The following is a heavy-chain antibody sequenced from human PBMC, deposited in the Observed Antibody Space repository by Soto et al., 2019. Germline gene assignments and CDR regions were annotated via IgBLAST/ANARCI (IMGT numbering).Heavy chain of an antibody. CDR3: ARDYAFWSGYGNYYYYYMDV. CDR2: MNPNSGNT. Sequence: ASVKVSCKASGYTFTSYDINWVRQATGQGLEWMGWMNPNSGNTGYAQKFQGRVTMTRNTSISTAYMELSSLRSEDTAVYYCARDYAFWSGYGNYYYYYMDVWGKRSTGTVSS. J-gene: IGHJ6*03. V-gene: IGHV1-8*01. D-gene: IGHD3-3*01. CDR1: GYTFTSYD.